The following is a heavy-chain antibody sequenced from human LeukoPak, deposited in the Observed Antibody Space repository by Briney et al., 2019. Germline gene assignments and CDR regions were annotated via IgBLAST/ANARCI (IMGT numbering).Heavy chain of an antibody. Sequence: HPGGFLRLSCAASGFTVSSNYMSWVRQAPGKGLEWVSVIYSGGTTYYADSVKGRFTISRDNSKNTLYLQMNSLRAEDTAVYYCARGPGASGLDPWGQGTLVTVSS. CDR3: ARGPGASGLDP. D-gene: IGHD3-10*01. J-gene: IGHJ5*02. CDR1: GFTVSSNY. CDR2: IYSGGTT. V-gene: IGHV3-66*01.